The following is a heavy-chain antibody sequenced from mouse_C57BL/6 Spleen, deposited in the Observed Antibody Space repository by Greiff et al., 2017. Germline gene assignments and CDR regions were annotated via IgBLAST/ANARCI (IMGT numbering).Heavy chain of an antibody. D-gene: IGHD2-5*01. V-gene: IGHV1-82*01. J-gene: IGHJ2*01. CDR1: GYAFRSSW. Sequence: QVKLQQSGPELVKPGASVKFSCTASGYAFRSSWMNWVQQRPGKGLEWIGRIYPGDGATTYNGKFKGKDTLTADKSSSTAYLQLSSLTAWDSAVYICAGSNFLDYWGQGTTLTVSA. CDR2: IYPGDGAT. CDR3: AGSNFLDY.